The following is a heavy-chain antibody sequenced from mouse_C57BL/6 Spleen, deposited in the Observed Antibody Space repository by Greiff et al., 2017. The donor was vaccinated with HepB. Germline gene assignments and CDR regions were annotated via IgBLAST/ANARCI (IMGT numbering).Heavy chain of an antibody. D-gene: IGHD2-4*01. CDR3: AMSLYDYEAPYPMDY. CDR1: GFTFSDYG. V-gene: IGHV5-17*01. CDR2: ISSGSSTI. Sequence: EVQGVESGGGLVKPGGSLKLSCAASGFTFSDYGMHWVRQAPEKGLEWVAYISSGSSTIYYADTVKGRFTISRDNAKKTLFLQMTSLRSEDTAMYYCAMSLYDYEAPYPMDYWGQGTSVTVSS. J-gene: IGHJ4*01.